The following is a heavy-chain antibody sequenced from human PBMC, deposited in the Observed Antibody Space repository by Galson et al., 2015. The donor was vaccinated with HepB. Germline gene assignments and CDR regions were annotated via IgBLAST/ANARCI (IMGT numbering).Heavy chain of an antibody. V-gene: IGHV3-30*18. CDR3: AKDYGDYVFYFDS. D-gene: IGHD4-17*01. Sequence: SLRLSCAASGFTFSNCAMHWVRQAPGKGLEWVAVTSSDGNNKYYADSVKGRFTISRDNSKNTLYLQMNSLGAEDTAVYYCAKDYGDYVFYFDSWGQGTLVTVSS. CDR1: GFTFSNCA. J-gene: IGHJ4*02. CDR2: TSSDGNNK.